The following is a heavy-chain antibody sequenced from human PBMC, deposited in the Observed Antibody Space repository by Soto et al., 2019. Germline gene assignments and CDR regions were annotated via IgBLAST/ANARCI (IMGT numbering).Heavy chain of an antibody. Sequence: EVQLLESGVGLVQPGGSLRLSGAASGFTFNTYDMSWVRQAPGTGLEWVSSIATTGETTFYADSVRGRFTISRDNSKNTLFLQIITLRADDTVIYYCVRHWGGWGHGTLVTVSS. V-gene: IGHV3-23*01. CDR2: IATTGETT. J-gene: IGHJ4*01. CDR3: VRHWGG. CDR1: GFTFNTYD. D-gene: IGHD2-21*01.